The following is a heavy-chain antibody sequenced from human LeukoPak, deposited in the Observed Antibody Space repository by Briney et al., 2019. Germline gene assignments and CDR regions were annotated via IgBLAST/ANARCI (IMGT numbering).Heavy chain of an antibody. CDR3: ARDDVTIFGVVTVGWFDP. V-gene: IGHV1-69*01. CDR1: GGTFSSYA. J-gene: IGHJ5*02. CDR2: IIPIFGTA. D-gene: IGHD3-3*01. Sequence: SVKVSCKASGGTFSSYAISWVRQAPGQGLEWMGGIIPIFGTASYAQKFQGRVTITADESTSTAYMELSSLRSEDTAVYYCARDDVTIFGVVTVGWFDPWGQGTLVTVSS.